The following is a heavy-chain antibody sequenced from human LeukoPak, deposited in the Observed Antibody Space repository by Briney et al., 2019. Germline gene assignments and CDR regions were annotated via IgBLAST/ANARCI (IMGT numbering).Heavy chain of an antibody. CDR3: ARDPDCSSTSCYYYYMDV. J-gene: IGHJ6*03. CDR1: GYTFTSYG. D-gene: IGHD2-2*01. CDR2: TSAYNGNT. Sequence: ASVKVSCKASGYTFTSYGISWVRQAPGQGLEWMGWTSAYNGNTNYAQKLQGRVTMTTDTSTSTAYMELRSLRSDDTAVYYCARDPDCSSTSCYYYYMDVWGKGTTVTVSS. V-gene: IGHV1-18*01.